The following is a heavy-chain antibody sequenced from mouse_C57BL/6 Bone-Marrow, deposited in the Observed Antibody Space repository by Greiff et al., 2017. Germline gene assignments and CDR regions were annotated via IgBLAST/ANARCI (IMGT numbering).Heavy chain of an antibody. CDR2: ISNLAYSI. D-gene: IGHD1-1*02. Sequence: VQLKQSGGGLVQPGGSLKLSCAASGFTFSDYGMAWVRQAPRKGPEWVAFISNLAYSIYYADTVTGRFPISGGNAKNTLYLEMSSLRSGDTTMYYCARRWTTYAMDYWGQGTSVTVSS. J-gene: IGHJ4*01. CDR3: ARRWTTYAMDY. V-gene: IGHV5-15*01. CDR1: GFTFSDYG.